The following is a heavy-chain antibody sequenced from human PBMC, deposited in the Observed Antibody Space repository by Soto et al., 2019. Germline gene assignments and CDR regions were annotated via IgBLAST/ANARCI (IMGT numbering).Heavy chain of an antibody. D-gene: IGHD2-2*01. CDR2: ILDSGDET. CDR3: VKGYSIYAGVFDL. Sequence: AQLLESGGGLVEPGGSLRLSCTTSGFRFRSYAMSWVRQVPGQGLEWVSSILDSGDETHYADSVKDRFTISRDNSKNSLYLQMNSLRGEDTAIYYCVKGYSIYAGVFDLWGQGTQVTVSS. V-gene: IGHV3-23*01. J-gene: IGHJ3*01. CDR1: GFRFRSYA.